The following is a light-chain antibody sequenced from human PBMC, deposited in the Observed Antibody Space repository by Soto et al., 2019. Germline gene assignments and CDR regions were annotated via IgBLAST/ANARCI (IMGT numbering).Light chain of an antibody. Sequence: QSVLTQPPSVSGAPGQRVTISCTGSSSNIGAGYDVHWYQQLPRTAPKLLIFGNSNRPSGVPDRFSGSKSGTSASLAITGLQAEDEADYYCQSYDSSLSVWVFGGGTQLTV. CDR1: SSNIGAGYD. V-gene: IGLV1-40*01. CDR3: QSYDSSLSVWV. J-gene: IGLJ3*02. CDR2: GNS.